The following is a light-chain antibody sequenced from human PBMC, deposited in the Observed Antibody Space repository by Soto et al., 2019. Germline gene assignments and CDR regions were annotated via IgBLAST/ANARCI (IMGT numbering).Light chain of an antibody. CDR3: QQYGSSRT. J-gene: IGKJ1*01. CDR1: QSVSSSY. CDR2: GAS. V-gene: IGKV3-20*01. Sequence: EIVLTQSPGTLSLSPGERATLSCRASQSVSSSYLAWYQQKPGQAPRLLIYGASSRATGIPDRFSGSGSGEDFTLTISRLEPDDFAVYYCQQYGSSRTFGQGTKVEIK.